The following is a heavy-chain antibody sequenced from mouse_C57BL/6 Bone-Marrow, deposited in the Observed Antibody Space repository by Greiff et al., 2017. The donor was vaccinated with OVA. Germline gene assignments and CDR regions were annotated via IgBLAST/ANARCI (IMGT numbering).Heavy chain of an antibody. Sequence: EVKLQESGPELVKPGASVKISCKASGYSFTDYNMNWVKQSNGKSLEWIGVINPNYGTTSYNQKFKGKATLTVDQSSSTAYMQLNSLTSEDSAVYYCARSGVGSNSWFAYWGQGTLVTVSA. CDR1: GYSFTDYN. CDR3: ARSGVGSNSWFAY. CDR2: INPNYGTT. D-gene: IGHD2-5*01. V-gene: IGHV1-39*01. J-gene: IGHJ3*01.